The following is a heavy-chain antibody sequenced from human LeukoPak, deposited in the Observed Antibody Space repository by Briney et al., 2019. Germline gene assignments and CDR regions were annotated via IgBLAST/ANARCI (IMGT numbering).Heavy chain of an antibody. CDR1: GFTFSSYG. V-gene: IGHV3-30*18. D-gene: IGHD3-22*01. CDR3: AKGNLVITTAPFDAFDI. J-gene: IGHJ3*02. Sequence: PGRSLRLSCAASGFTFSSYGMHWVRQAPGKGLEWVAVISYDGSNKYYADSVKGRFTISRDNSKNTPYLQMNSLRAEDTAVYYCAKGNLVITTAPFDAFDIWGQGTMVTVSS. CDR2: ISYDGSNK.